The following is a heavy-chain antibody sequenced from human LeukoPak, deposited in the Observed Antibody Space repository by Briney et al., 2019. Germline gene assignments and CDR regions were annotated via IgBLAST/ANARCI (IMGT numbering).Heavy chain of an antibody. CDR3: ATYYYDSSGDPYYFDY. CDR1: GGTFSSYA. J-gene: IGHJ4*02. Sequence: SVKVSCKASGGTFSSYAISWVRQAPGQGLEWMGGIIPIFGTANYAQKFQGRVTITADESTSTAYMELSSLRSEDTAVYYCATYYYDSSGDPYYFDYWGQGTLVTVSS. CDR2: IIPIFGTA. D-gene: IGHD3-22*01. V-gene: IGHV1-69*13.